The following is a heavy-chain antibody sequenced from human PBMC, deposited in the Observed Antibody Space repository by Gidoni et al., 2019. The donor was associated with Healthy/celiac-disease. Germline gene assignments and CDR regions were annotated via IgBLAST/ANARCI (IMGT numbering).Heavy chain of an antibody. V-gene: IGHV4-59*01. Sequence: QVQLQESGPGLVKPSETLSLTCTVSGGSISSYYWSWIRQPQGKGLEWIGYIYYSGSTNYNPSLKSRVTISVDTSKNQFSLKLSSVTAADTAVYYCARGEVWFGELLFDYWGQGTLVTVSS. J-gene: IGHJ4*02. CDR3: ARGEVWFGELLFDY. CDR2: IYYSGST. D-gene: IGHD3-10*01. CDR1: GGSISSYY.